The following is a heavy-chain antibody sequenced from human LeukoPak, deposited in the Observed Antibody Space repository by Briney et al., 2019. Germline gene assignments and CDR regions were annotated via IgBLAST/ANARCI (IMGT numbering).Heavy chain of an antibody. CDR3: ARDSRPSYDSSGYYYPGDY. J-gene: IGHJ4*02. Sequence: ASVKVSCKASGYTFTSYYMHWVRQAPGQGLEWMAIINPSGGSTSYAQKFRGRVTMTRDTSTSTVYMELSSLRSEDTAVYYCARDSRPSYDSSGYYYPGDYWGQGTLVTVSS. CDR2: INPSGGST. V-gene: IGHV1-46*01. D-gene: IGHD3-22*01. CDR1: GYTFTSYY.